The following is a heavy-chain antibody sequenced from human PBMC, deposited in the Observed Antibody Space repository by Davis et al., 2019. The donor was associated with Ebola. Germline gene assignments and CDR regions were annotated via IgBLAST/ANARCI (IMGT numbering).Heavy chain of an antibody. CDR1: GFTVSSNY. J-gene: IGHJ4*02. V-gene: IGHV3-11*01. CDR3: ARVGHGGNSVDY. Sequence: PGGSLRLSCAASGFTVSSNYMSWVRQAPGKGLEWVSYISSSGSTIYYADSVKGRFTISRDNAKKSLYLQMNSLRAEDTADYYCARVGHGGNSVDYWGQGALVTVSS. CDR2: ISSSGSTI. D-gene: IGHD4-23*01.